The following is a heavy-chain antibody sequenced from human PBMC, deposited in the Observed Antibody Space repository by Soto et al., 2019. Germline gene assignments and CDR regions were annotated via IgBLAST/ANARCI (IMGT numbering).Heavy chain of an antibody. CDR1: GGSISSGYYY. J-gene: IGHJ6*02. D-gene: IGHD2-2*01. CDR2: IYYSGNT. CDR3: ASSSLCGMDV. Sequence: PSETLSLTCSVSGGSISSGYYYGSWIRQPPGKGLEWIGNIYYSGNTYYNPSLNSRLIISIDTLKNHFSLKVGSVTAADTAVYYCASSSLCGMDVWGQGTTVTFSS. V-gene: IGHV4-30-4*01.